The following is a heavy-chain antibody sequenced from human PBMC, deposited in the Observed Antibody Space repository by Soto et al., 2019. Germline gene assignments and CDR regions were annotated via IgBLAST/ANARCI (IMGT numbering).Heavy chain of an antibody. CDR3: ARGLWDILIPDY. CDR1: GYTFTSYD. D-gene: IGHD3-9*01. J-gene: IGHJ4*02. CDR2: MNPNSGNT. Sequence: GASVKVSCKASGYTFTSYDINWVRQATGQGLEWMGWMNPNSGNTGYAQKFQGRVTMTRNTSISTAYMELSSLRSEDTAVYYCARGLWDILIPDYWGQGTLVTVSS. V-gene: IGHV1-8*01.